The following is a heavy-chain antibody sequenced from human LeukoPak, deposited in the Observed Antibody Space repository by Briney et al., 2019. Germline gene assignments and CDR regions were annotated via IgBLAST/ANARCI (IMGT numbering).Heavy chain of an antibody. J-gene: IGHJ4*02. CDR3: ASLDY. CDR1: GFTFSSNW. V-gene: IGHV3-7*01. Sequence: GGSLRLSCAASGFTFSSNWMNWVRQAPGKGPEWVANVNQDGSEEYYVDSVKGRFTISRDNAKKSLYLQMNSLRAEDTAVYYCASLDYWGQGTLVTVSS. CDR2: VNQDGSEE.